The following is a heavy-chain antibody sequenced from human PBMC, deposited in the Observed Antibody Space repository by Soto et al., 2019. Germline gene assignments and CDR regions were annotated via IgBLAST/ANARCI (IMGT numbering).Heavy chain of an antibody. CDR3: AKDRGSKYYYYGMDV. CDR2: VSHDGRNT. V-gene: IGHV3-30*18. Sequence: PGGSLRLSCAASGFTFSDYAMHWVRQAPGKGLEWVAVVSHDGRNTHYADSVKGRFTISRDSSKNTVSLEMTSLRAEDAAVYYCAKDRGSKYYYYGMDVWGQGTTVTVSS. CDR1: GFTFSDYA. J-gene: IGHJ6*02. D-gene: IGHD2-2*01.